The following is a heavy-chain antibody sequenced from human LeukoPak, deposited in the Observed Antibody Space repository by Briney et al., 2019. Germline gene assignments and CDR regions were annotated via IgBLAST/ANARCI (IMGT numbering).Heavy chain of an antibody. V-gene: IGHV3-74*01. D-gene: IGHD4-11*01. CDR2: INSDGSST. CDR3: AMVATVTTAWFDP. J-gene: IGHJ5*02. Sequence: GGSLGLSCAASGFTFSSYWMHWVRQAPGKGLVWVSRINSDGSSTSYADSVKGRFTISRDNAKNTLYLQMNSLRAEDTAVYCCAMVATVTTAWFDPWGQGTLVTVSS. CDR1: GFTFSSYW.